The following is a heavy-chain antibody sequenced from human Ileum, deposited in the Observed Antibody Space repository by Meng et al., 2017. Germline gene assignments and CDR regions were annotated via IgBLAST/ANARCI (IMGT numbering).Heavy chain of an antibody. J-gene: IGHJ4*02. D-gene: IGHD7-27*01. V-gene: IGHV4-61*08. CDR2: AGT. CDR1: GGSVSTSDYQ. Sequence: VPLRASGLGLVRPLETLSLISTVSGGSVSTSDYQWGWIRQPPGKGLEWIGYAGTNYNPSLKSRVTISVDTSKRQFSLKLTSVTAADTAVYYCARDHWGSLDYWGQGILVTVSS. CDR3: ARDHWGSLDY.